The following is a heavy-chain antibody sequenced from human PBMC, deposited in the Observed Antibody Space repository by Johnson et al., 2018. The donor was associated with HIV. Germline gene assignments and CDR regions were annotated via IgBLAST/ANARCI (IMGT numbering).Heavy chain of an antibody. Sequence: VQLVESGGGVVQPGRSLRLSCAPSGFTFSNYGMHWVRQAPGKGLEWVSSISGGSTYYADSRKGRFTISRDNSKNTLYLQMNSLRAEDTAVHYCAKVRYYDRDAFDIWGRGTMVTVSS. CDR1: GFTFSNYG. V-gene: IGHV3-38-3*01. CDR3: AKVRYYDRDAFDI. D-gene: IGHD3-22*01. CDR2: ISGGST. J-gene: IGHJ3*02.